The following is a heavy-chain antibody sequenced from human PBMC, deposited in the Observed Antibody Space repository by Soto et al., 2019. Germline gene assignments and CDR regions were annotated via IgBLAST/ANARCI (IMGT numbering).Heavy chain of an antibody. CDR1: GLTFGSYA. V-gene: IGHV3-23*01. J-gene: IGHJ4*02. CDR3: ANGIAVAGSRIDY. CDR2: ISGSGGST. D-gene: IGHD6-19*01. Sequence: GRSLRLSYAASGLTFGSYAMRWVLKDPGKGLEWVSAISGSGGSTYYADSVKGRFTISRDNSKNMLYLQMNSLRAEDTAVYYCANGIAVAGSRIDYWGQGTLVTVSS.